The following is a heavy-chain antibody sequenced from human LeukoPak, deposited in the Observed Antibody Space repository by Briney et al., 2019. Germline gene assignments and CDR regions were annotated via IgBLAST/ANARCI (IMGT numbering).Heavy chain of an antibody. D-gene: IGHD2-21*02. CDR1: GGTFSSYA. V-gene: IGHV1-69*06. CDR3: ARYMTAVVVTAIQREDDAFDI. J-gene: IGHJ3*02. Sequence: SVKASCKASGGTFSSYAISWVRQAPGQGLEWMGGIIPIFGTANYAQKFQGRVTITADKSTSTAYMELSSLRSEDTAVYYCARYMTAVVVTAIQREDDAFDIWGQGTMVTVSS. CDR2: IIPIFGTA.